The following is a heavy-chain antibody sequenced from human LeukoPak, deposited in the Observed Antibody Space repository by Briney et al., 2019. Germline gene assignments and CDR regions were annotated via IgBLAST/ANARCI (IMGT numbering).Heavy chain of an antibody. CDR1: GFTFSTYA. J-gene: IGHJ4*02. V-gene: IGHV3-23*01. Sequence: GGSLRLSCAASGFTFSTYAMNWVRQAPGKRLEWVSSITGSGRDTYYAGSVKGRFTISRDNSKNTVFLQMHSLTAEDTAVYYCAKPFGFLEWLYGGYFDSWGQGTLVTVSS. D-gene: IGHD3-3*01. CDR3: AKPFGFLEWLYGGYFDS. CDR2: ITGSGRDT.